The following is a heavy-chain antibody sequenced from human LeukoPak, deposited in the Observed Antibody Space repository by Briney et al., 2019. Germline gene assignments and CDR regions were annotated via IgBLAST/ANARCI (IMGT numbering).Heavy chain of an antibody. D-gene: IGHD3-9*01. CDR3: ARGSRYHDWLSPLDS. J-gene: IGHJ4*02. V-gene: IGHV1-2*02. CDR2: ISPKNAGT. Sequence: ASVKVSCKASGYTFTGHYMHWVRQAPGQGLEWMGWISPKNAGTNFAQRFQGRVTFTRDTSISTAYMAMSRLRSDDTAVFYCARGSRYHDWLSPLDSWGQGTLVTVSS. CDR1: GYTFTGHY.